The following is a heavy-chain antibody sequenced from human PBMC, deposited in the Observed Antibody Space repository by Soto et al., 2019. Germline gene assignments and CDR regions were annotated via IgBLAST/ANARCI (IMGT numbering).Heavy chain of an antibody. CDR2: IIPIFGTA. D-gene: IGHD5-12*01. V-gene: IGHV1-69*13. J-gene: IGHJ5*02. CDR3: ARVNTITMTHKNWFDP. CDR1: GGTFSSYA. Sequence: SVKVSCKASGGTFSSYAISWVRQAPGQGLEWMGGIIPIFGTANYAQKFQGRVTITADESTSTAYMELSSLRSEDTAVYYCARVNTITMTHKNWFDPWGQGTLVTVSS.